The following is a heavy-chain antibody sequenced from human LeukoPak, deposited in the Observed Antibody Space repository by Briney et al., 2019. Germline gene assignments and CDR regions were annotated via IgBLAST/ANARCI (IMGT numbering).Heavy chain of an antibody. CDR3: AGDRGISHYYYYAMDV. J-gene: IGHJ6*04. D-gene: IGHD3-10*01. V-gene: IGHV4-31*03. CDR1: GGSISSGGYY. CDR2: IYYSGST. Sequence: SQTLSLTCTVSGGSISSGGYYWSWIRQHPGKGLEWIGYIYYSGSTYYNPSLKSRATISVDTSKKQFSLKLSSVTAADTAVYFCAGDRGISHYYYYAMDVWGKGTTVTVSS.